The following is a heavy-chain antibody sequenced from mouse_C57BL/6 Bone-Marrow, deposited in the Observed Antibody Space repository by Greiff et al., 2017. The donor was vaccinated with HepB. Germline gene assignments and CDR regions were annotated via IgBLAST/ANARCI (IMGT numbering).Heavy chain of an antibody. V-gene: IGHV2-2*01. CDR1: GFSLTSYG. CDR2: IWSGGST. J-gene: IGHJ4*01. Sequence: VKLQESGPGLVQPSQSLSITCTVSGFSLTSYGVHWVRQSPGKGLEWLGVIWSGGSTDYNAAFISRLSISKDNSKSQVFFKMNSLQADDTAIYYCARNYYDYDDYYAMDYWGQGTSVTVSS. CDR3: ARNYYDYDDYYAMDY. D-gene: IGHD2-4*01.